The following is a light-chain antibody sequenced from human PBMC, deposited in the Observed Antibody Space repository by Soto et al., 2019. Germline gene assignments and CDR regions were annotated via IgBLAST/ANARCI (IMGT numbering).Light chain of an antibody. CDR3: SLFTSSTTLTV. Sequence: QSALTQPASVSGSPGQSITISCTGTSSDVGGYNYVSWYQQHPGKVPKLMIYDVTNRPSGVSNRFSGSKSGNTASLTISGLQAEDEADYYCSLFTSSTTLTVFGGGTKLTVL. J-gene: IGLJ2*01. CDR1: SSDVGGYNY. CDR2: DVT. V-gene: IGLV2-14*01.